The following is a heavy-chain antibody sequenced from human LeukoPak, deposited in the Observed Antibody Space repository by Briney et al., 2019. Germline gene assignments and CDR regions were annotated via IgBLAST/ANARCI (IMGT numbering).Heavy chain of an antibody. V-gene: IGHV4-39*07. D-gene: IGHD1-26*01. Sequence: PSETLSLTCTVSGGSISSSSYYWGWIRRPPGKGLEWIGSIYYSGSTYYNPSLKSRVTISVDTSKNQFSLKLSSVTAADTAVYYCARDREDALDYWGQGTLVTVSS. CDR1: GGSISSSSYY. CDR2: IYYSGST. J-gene: IGHJ4*02. CDR3: ARDREDALDY.